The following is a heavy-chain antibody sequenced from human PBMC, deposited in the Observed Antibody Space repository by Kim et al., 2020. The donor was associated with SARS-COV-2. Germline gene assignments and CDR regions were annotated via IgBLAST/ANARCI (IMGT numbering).Heavy chain of an antibody. CDR3: ARDSGYSYGYSRLDY. D-gene: IGHD5-18*01. Sequence: GGSLRLSCAASGFTFSSYEMNWVRQAQGKGLEWVSYISSSGSTIYYADSVKGQFSISRDNAKNSLYLQMNSLRAEDTAVYYCARDSGYSYGYSRLDYWG. CDR2: ISSSGSTI. CDR1: GFTFSSYE. J-gene: IGHJ4*01. V-gene: IGHV3-48*03.